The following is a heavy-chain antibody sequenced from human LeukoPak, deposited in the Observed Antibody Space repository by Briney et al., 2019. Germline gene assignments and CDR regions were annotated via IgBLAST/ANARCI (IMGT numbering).Heavy chain of an antibody. J-gene: IGHJ4*02. V-gene: IGHV3-21*01. D-gene: IGHD3-22*01. Sequence: NPGGSLRLPCEASGFTFSSYTMNWVRQAPGKGLEWVSSISYSSSYIYYADSVKGRFTISRDNAKNSLYLQMNSLRAEDTAVYYCARDLHYYDSSAYHPVSYWGQGTPVTVSS. CDR3: ARDLHYYDSSAYHPVSY. CDR2: ISYSSSYI. CDR1: GFTFSSYT.